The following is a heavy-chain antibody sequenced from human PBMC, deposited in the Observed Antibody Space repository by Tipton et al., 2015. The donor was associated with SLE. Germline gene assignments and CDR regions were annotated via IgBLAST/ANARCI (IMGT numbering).Heavy chain of an antibody. Sequence: TLSLACTVSGGSISSHYWSWIRQPPGKGLEWIGYIYYSGSTNYNPSLKSRVTISVDTSKNQFSLKLSSVTAADTAVYYCARKRDNWFDPWGQGTLVTVSS. V-gene: IGHV4-59*08. CDR3: ARKRDNWFDP. J-gene: IGHJ5*02. CDR2: IYYSGST. CDR1: GGSISSHY.